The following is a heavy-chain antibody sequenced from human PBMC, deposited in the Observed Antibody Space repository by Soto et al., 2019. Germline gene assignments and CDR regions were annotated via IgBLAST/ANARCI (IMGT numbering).Heavy chain of an antibody. D-gene: IGHD2-15*01. CDR2: FSSRSSSI. CDR1: GFTFTGSS. Sequence: GGSLRLXCAASGFTFTGSSISWVRQAPGKGLEWVSSFSSRSSSIYYAASVKGRFTLSGDNAKNSVYLPLDRLRAEDSAVHYCGKTGGSVSPLYSFDYWGQGAPVTV. V-gene: IGHV3-21*06. J-gene: IGHJ4*02. CDR3: GKTGGSVSPLYSFDY.